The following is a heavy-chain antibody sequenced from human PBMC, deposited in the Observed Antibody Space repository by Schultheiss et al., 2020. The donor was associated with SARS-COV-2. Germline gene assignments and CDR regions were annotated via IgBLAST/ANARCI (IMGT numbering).Heavy chain of an antibody. Sequence: SETLSLTCTVSGGSVNSGSYYWSWIRQPPGKGLEWIGHIYHSGSTFYNPSLKSRLTISVDTSENQFSLKLSSVTAADTAVYYCARGFHYDSSGGFDYWGQGTLVTVSS. J-gene: IGHJ4*02. V-gene: IGHV4-31*03. CDR2: IYHSGST. D-gene: IGHD3-22*01. CDR3: ARGFHYDSSGGFDY. CDR1: GGSVNSGSYY.